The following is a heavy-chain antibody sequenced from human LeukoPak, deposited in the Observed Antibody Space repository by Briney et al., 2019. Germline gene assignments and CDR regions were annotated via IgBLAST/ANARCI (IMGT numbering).Heavy chain of an antibody. J-gene: IGHJ3*02. Sequence: SETLSLTCTVSAGSISNYFWNWIRQPAGKGLQWIGHVSASGSTNYNPSLKSRVTMSIDTSKNQFSLTLSSVAAADTAVYYCARGASGSHLSGFDIWGQGTLVTVSS. V-gene: IGHV4-4*07. CDR1: AGSISNYF. D-gene: IGHD1-26*01. CDR2: VSASGST. CDR3: ARGASGSHLSGFDI.